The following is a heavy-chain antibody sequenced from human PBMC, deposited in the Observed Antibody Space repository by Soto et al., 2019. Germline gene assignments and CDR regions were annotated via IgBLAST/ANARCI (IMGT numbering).Heavy chain of an antibody. CDR2: IKQDGSEK. CDR3: ARAAMYYDILTGYYKNYYYYYMDV. CDR1: GFSFSSYW. V-gene: IGHV3-7*01. J-gene: IGHJ6*03. D-gene: IGHD3-9*01. Sequence: GWSLRLSCAASGFSFSSYWMSWVRQAPGKGLEWVANIKQDGSEKYYVDSVKGRFTISRDNAKNSLYLQMNSLRAEDTAVYYCARAAMYYDILTGYYKNYYYYYMDVWGKGTTVTVSS.